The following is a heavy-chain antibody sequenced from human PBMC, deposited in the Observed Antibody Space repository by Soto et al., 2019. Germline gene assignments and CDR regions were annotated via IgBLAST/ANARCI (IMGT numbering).Heavy chain of an antibody. CDR2: INPNSGGT. CDR3: ASFYCSITNYHTHSDAFDI. J-gene: IGHJ3*02. Sequence: ASVKVSCKASGYTFTGYYMHWVRQAPGQGLEWVGWINPNSGGTNYAQKFQGWVTMTTDTSISTAFMELSRLRSDDTAVYFCASFYCSITNYHTHSDAFDIWGQGTMVTVSS. CDR1: GYTFTGYY. D-gene: IGHD2-2*02. V-gene: IGHV1-2*04.